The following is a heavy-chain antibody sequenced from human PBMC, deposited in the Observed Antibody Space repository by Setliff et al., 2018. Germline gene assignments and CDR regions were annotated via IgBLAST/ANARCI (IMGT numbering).Heavy chain of an antibody. V-gene: IGHV4-30-4*08. CDR3: ARESRYYYDNLGTLDY. CDR2: IYSSGST. J-gene: IGHJ4*02. Sequence: LSLTCTVSGGSISSGDYYWSWIRQPPGKGLEWIGYIYSSGSTYYNPSLKSRVTISVDTSKNQFSLKLSSVTAADTAVYYCARESRYYYDNLGTLDYWGQGTLVTVSS. CDR1: GGSISSGDYY. D-gene: IGHD3-22*01.